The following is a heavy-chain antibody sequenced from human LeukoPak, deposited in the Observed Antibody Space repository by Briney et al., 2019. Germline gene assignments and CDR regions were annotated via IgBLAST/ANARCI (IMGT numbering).Heavy chain of an antibody. D-gene: IGHD6-13*01. V-gene: IGHV1-3*01. Sequence: ASVKVSCKASGYTFTSYAMHWVRQAPGQRLEWMGWINAGNGNTKYSQKFQGRVTITRDTSASTAYMELSSLRSEDTAVYYCATGESSSHYYYYGMDVWGQGTTVTVSS. CDR2: INAGNGNT. CDR3: ATGESSSHYYYYGMDV. J-gene: IGHJ6*02. CDR1: GYTFTSYA.